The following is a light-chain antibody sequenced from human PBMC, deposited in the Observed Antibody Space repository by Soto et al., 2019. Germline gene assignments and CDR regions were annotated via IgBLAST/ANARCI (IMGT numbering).Light chain of an antibody. CDR3: LQDYNYTLT. Sequence: DIQVTQSPSAMSASVLDRVTITFRASQDISNYLAWFQQKQGKVPKRLIYAASSLQSGVPSRLSGSGYGTDLTLTISSMKTEDFATYYCLQDYNYTLTFGGGTQVDIK. V-gene: IGKV1-17*03. CDR2: AAS. CDR1: QDISNY. J-gene: IGKJ4*01.